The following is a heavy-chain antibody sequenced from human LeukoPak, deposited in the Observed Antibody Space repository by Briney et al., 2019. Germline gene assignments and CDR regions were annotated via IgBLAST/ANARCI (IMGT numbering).Heavy chain of an antibody. CDR3: AKVVTPYYYDSSGLDAFDI. J-gene: IGHJ3*02. V-gene: IGHV3-23*01. CDR2: ISGSGGST. Sequence: GGSLRLSCAASGFTFSSYAMSWVRQAPGKGLEWVSAISGSGGSTYYADSVKGRFTISRDNSKNTPYLQMNSLRAEDTAVYYCAKVVTPYYYDSSGLDAFDIWGQGTMVTVSS. D-gene: IGHD3-22*01. CDR1: GFTFSSYA.